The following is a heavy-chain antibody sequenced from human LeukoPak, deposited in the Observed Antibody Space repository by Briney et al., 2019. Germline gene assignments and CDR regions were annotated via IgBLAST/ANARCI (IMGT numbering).Heavy chain of an antibody. D-gene: IGHD2-15*01. J-gene: IGHJ2*01. CDR1: GGTFTSYA. CDR3: AREAEGLGYCSGGRCYDWYFDI. Sequence: GSSVTVSCKASGGTFTSYAISWVRQAPGQGFEWMGGIIPVFGTTEYAQKFQGRVTFTADESTSTAYMELSSLKSDDTAVYFCAREAEGLGYCSGGRCYDWYFDIWGRGTLVTVSS. CDR2: IIPVFGTT. V-gene: IGHV1-69*01.